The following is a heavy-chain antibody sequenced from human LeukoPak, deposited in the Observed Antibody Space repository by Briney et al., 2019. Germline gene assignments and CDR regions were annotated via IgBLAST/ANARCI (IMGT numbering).Heavy chain of an antibody. J-gene: IGHJ6*03. CDR2: IYYSGST. CDR3: ARDTYSLMDV. V-gene: IGHV4-59*12. Sequence: SETLSLTCTVSGGSISSYYWSWIRQPPGKGLEWIGYIYYSGSTNYNPFLKSRVTISVDTSKNQFSLKLSSVTAADTAVYYCARDTYSLMDVWGKGTTVTVSS. CDR1: GGSISSYY. D-gene: IGHD4-11*01.